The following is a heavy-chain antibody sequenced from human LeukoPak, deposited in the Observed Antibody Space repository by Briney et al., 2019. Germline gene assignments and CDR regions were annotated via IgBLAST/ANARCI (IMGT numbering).Heavy chain of an antibody. J-gene: IGHJ4*02. CDR1: GFTFDDYA. D-gene: IGHD6-19*01. V-gene: IGHV3-9*01. Sequence: PGGSLRLSCAASGFTFDDYAMHWVRQAPGKGLEWVSGISWNSGSIGYADSVKGRFTISRDNAKNSLYLQMNSLRAEDTALYYCARVPRPGGEQWLVWGQGTLVTVSS. CDR2: ISWNSGSI. CDR3: ARVPRPGGEQWLV.